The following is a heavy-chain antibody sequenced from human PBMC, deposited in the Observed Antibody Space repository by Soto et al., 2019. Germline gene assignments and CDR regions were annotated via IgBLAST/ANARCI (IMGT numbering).Heavy chain of an antibody. V-gene: IGHV1-2*04. CDR3: ARDRGYQPLLSFDY. CDR1: GYTFTGYY. CDR2: INPNTGGT. D-gene: IGHD2-2*01. J-gene: IGHJ4*02. Sequence: ASVKVSCKASGYTFTGYYMHWVRQAPGQGLEWMGWINPNTGGTNYAQKFQGWVTMTRDTSISTAYMEMSRLRSDDTAVYYCARDRGYQPLLSFDYWGQGTLVTVS.